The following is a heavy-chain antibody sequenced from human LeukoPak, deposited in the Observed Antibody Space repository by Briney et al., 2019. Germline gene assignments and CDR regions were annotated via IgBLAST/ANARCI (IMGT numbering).Heavy chain of an antibody. CDR1: GYTFTSYA. CDR3: ARGMASYYYYMDV. J-gene: IGHJ6*03. CDR2: INAGNGNT. V-gene: IGHV1-3*03. D-gene: IGHD5-24*01. Sequence: ASVKVSCEASGYTFTSYAMHWVRQAPGQRLEWMGWINAGNGNTKYSQEFQGRVTITRDTSASTAYMELSSLRSEDMAVYYCARGMASYYYYMDVWGKGTTVTVSS.